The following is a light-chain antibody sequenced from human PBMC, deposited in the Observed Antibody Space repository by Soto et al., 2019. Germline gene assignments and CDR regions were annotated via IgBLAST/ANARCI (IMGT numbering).Light chain of an antibody. CDR2: EVF. CDR3: CSYTTTSTFV. Sequence: QSALTQPAPVSGSPGQSITISCTGTSSDIGAYDYVSWYQQHPGKAPKLMIYEVFRRPSGISDRFSGSKSGNTASLTISGLQAEDEADYYCCSYTTTSTFVFGGGTKVTVL. J-gene: IGLJ2*01. CDR1: SSDIGAYDY. V-gene: IGLV2-14*03.